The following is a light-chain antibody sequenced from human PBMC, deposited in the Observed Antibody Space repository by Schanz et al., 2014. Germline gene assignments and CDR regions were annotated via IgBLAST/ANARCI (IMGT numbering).Light chain of an antibody. Sequence: DTQMIQSPSTLSASVGDRVTLACRASQSVSSWLAWYQQRPGKAPKLLIYLASTLDTGVPSRFSGSGSGTEFTLTISSLEPEDFATYYCQQRGDNWPVTFGPGTKVDIK. CDR2: LAS. CDR3: QQRGDNWPVT. V-gene: IGKV1-5*01. J-gene: IGKJ3*01. CDR1: QSVSSW.